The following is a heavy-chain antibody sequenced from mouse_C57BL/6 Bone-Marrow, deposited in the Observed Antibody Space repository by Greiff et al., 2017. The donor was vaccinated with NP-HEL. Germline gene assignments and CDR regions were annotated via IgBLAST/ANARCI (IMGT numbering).Heavy chain of an antibody. CDR1: GFTFSSSA. CDR2: ISDGGSYT. D-gene: IGHD1-1*01. V-gene: IGHV5-4*01. J-gene: IGHJ2*01. CDR3: ARDRAYYYGTLDY. Sequence: EVMLVESGGGLVKPGGSLKLSCAASGFTFSSSAMSWVRQTPEKRLEWVATISDGGSYTYYPDNVKGRFTITRDNAKNNLYLQMSHLKSEDTAMYYCARDRAYYYGTLDYWGQGTTLTVSS.